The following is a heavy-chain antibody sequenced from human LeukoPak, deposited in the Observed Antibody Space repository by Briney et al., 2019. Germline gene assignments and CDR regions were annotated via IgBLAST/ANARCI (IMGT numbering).Heavy chain of an antibody. D-gene: IGHD5-18*01. Sequence: PSETLSLTCNVSGGSISTTTNSWGWAWIRQRPTKGLEWIGSIYYGGSPYYTSSLKSRVTISVDTSKNQFSLKLSSVTAADTAVYYCARGHLRGYSYGYRKAEYFQHWGQGTLVTVSS. CDR1: GGSISTTTNS. CDR2: IYYGGSP. CDR3: ARGHLRGYSYGYRKAEYFQH. V-gene: IGHV4-39*01. J-gene: IGHJ1*01.